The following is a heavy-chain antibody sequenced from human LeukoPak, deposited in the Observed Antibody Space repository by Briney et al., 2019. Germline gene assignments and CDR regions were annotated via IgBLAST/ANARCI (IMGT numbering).Heavy chain of an antibody. J-gene: IGHJ3*02. CDR1: GYTFTSYG. Sequence: SVKVSCKASGYTFTSYGISWVRQAPGQGLEWMGGIIPIFGTANYAQKFQGRVTITTDESTSTAYMELSSLRSEDTAVYYCARDRGVATVPGGPGTFDIWGQGTMVTVSS. CDR2: IIPIFGTA. V-gene: IGHV1-69*05. CDR3: ARDRGVATVPGGPGTFDI. D-gene: IGHD5-12*01.